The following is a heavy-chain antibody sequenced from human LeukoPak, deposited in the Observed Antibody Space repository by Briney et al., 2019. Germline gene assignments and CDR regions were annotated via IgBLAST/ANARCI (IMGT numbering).Heavy chain of an antibody. J-gene: IGHJ4*02. CDR1: GGTFSSYA. CDR2: IIPILGIA. V-gene: IGHV1-69*04. D-gene: IGHD2-15*01. Sequence: GASVKVSCKASGGTFSSYAISWVRQAPGQGLEWMGRIIPILGIANYAQKFQGRVTITADKSTSTAYMELSSLRSEDTAVYYCARSLGYCSGGSCYYLLWGQGTLVTVSS. CDR3: ARSLGYCSGGSCYYLL.